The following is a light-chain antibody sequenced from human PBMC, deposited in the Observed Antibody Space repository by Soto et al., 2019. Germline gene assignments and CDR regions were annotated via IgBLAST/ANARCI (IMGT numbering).Light chain of an antibody. J-gene: IGKJ1*01. CDR2: AAS. Sequence: DIQMTQSPSSLSASVGDRVTITCRASQGISSYLNWYQQKPGKAPKLLIYAASSLQSGVPSRFSGSGPGTDFTLTISSLQPEDFATYYCQQSYSTLWTFGQGTKVDIK. CDR1: QGISSY. V-gene: IGKV1-39*01. CDR3: QQSYSTLWT.